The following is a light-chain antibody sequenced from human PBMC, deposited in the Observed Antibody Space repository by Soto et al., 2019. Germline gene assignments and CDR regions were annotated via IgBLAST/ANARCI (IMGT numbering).Light chain of an antibody. V-gene: IGLV2-8*01. J-gene: IGLJ2*01. CDR3: SSYVGNNNLV. CDR2: AVS. Sequence: QSVLTQPPSASGSPGQSVTISCTGTSTDVGAYNFVSWYQQHPGKAPKLMIYAVSKRPSGVPDRFSGSKSGNTASLTVSGLQADAEADYYCSSYVGNNNLVFGGGTQLTVL. CDR1: STDVGAYNF.